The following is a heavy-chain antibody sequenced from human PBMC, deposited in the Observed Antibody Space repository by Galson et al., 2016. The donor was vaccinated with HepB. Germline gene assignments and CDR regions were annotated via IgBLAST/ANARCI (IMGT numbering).Heavy chain of an antibody. V-gene: IGHV3-30*18. CDR1: GFTFSSYG. J-gene: IGHJ4*02. CDR3: AKDGRIYCSSASCHDHFHY. D-gene: IGHD2-2*01. Sequence: SLRLSCAASGFTFSSYGMHWVRQAPGKGLEWVAFISYDGSNKKYADSVTGRFTISRDNSKKTLYLQMNSLRAEDTAVYYCAKDGRIYCSSASCHDHFHYWGQGTLVTVSS. CDR2: ISYDGSNK.